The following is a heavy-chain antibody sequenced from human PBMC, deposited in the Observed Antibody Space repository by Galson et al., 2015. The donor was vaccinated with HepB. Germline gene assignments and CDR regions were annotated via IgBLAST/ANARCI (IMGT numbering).Heavy chain of an antibody. V-gene: IGHV1-2*02. J-gene: IGHJ6*02. D-gene: IGHD5-24*01. CDR3: AKEQFGMGV. Sequence: SVKVSCKASGYTFIDHYIHWVRQAPGQGLEWMGWINPGNGDTNYAQKFQGRVTMTRDTSINGAYMELNRLTSDDTALYYCAKEQFGMGVWGQGTTVTVSS. CDR1: GYTFIDHY. CDR2: INPGNGDT.